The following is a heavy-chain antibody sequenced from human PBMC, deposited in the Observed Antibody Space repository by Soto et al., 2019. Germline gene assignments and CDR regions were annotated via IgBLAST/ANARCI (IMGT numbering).Heavy chain of an antibody. CDR2: ISSDGGNT. CDR1: GFTFSGYP. D-gene: IGHD6-19*01. Sequence: PGGSLRLSCSASGFTFSGYPMFWVRQAPGRGLEYVSAISSDGGNTYYADSVKGRFTISRDNSKNTLYLQVSGLRVEDTAVYYCAAPYSGGWYDVAYWGQGALVTVSS. CDR3: AAPYSGGWYDVAY. V-gene: IGHV3-64D*08. J-gene: IGHJ4*02.